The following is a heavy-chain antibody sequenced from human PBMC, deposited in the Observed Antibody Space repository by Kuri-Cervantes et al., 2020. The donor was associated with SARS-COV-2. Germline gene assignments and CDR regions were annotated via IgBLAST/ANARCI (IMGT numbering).Heavy chain of an antibody. CDR1: GDTISSYSGSFHY. D-gene: IGHD2-2*01. J-gene: IGHJ4*02. V-gene: IGHV4-39*01. CDR3: ASRGLTVVPT. CDR2: IYHDGST. Sequence: GSLRLSCTVSGDTISSYSGSFHYWPWIRQPPGKGLEWIGSIYHDGSTYSNPSLKGRVTISVDTSKNQTSLKLSSVTAADTAVYYCASRGLTVVPTWGQGILVTVSS.